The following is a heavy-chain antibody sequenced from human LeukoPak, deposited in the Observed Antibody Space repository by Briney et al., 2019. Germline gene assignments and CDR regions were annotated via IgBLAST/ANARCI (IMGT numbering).Heavy chain of an antibody. V-gene: IGHV4-4*02. CDR1: GGSIRSTNG. Sequence: PSETLSLTCGVSGGSIRSTNGWSWVRQPPGQGLEWIGEISLTGETNYNPSLNGRVTMSLDGSRNQLSLTLTSVTAADTAIYYCSRESGAFCPFDYWGQGTLVIVPP. CDR3: SRESGAFCPFDY. D-gene: IGHD1-26*01. CDR2: ISLTGET. J-gene: IGHJ4*02.